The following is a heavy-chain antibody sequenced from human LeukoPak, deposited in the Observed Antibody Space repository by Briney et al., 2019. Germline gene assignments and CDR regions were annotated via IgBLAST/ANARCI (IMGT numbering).Heavy chain of an antibody. D-gene: IGHD3-10*01. J-gene: IGHJ3*02. V-gene: IGHV4-39*07. CDR2: IFYSGST. CDR3: AKSNGYGLGDI. CDR1: GGSISTSNYY. Sequence: PSETLSLTCTVSGGSISTSNYYWGWIRQPPGKGLEWIGNIFYSGSTYYSPSLKSRVTISLDTSRNQFSLKLTSVTAADTAVYYCAKSNGYGLGDIWSQGTMVTVSS.